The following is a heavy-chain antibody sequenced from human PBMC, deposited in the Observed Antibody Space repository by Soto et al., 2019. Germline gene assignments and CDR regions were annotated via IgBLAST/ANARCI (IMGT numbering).Heavy chain of an antibody. CDR3: ARVVSGSYFDY. CDR2: IYYSGTS. CDR1: GGSITTGGYF. J-gene: IGHJ4*02. Sequence: QVQLQESGPGLVKASQTLSLTCTVSGGSITTGGYFWSWIRQHPGKGLEWIGYIYYSGTSHYNPALKSRVTISVDTSKNQFSLKPSSVTAADPAVYYCARVVSGSYFDYWGQGTLVTVSS. V-gene: IGHV4-31*03. D-gene: IGHD1-26*01.